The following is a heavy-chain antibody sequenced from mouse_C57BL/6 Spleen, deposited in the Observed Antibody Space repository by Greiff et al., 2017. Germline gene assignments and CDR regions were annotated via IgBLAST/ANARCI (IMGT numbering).Heavy chain of an antibody. CDR2: IYPGDGDT. J-gene: IGHJ3*01. CDR3: ARSDYYYGSSPAWFAY. V-gene: IGHV1-80*01. D-gene: IGHD1-1*01. Sequence: QVQLQQSGAELVKPGASVKISCKASGYAFSSYWMNWVKQRPGKGLEWIGQIYPGDGDTNYNGKFKGKATLTADKSSSTAYMQLSSLTSEDSAVYFCARSDYYYGSSPAWFAYWGQGTLVTVSA. CDR1: GYAFSSYW.